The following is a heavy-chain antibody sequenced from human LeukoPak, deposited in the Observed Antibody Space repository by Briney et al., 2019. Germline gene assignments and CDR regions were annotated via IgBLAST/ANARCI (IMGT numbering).Heavy chain of an antibody. J-gene: IGHJ4*02. CDR2: IYYSGST. V-gene: IGHV4-39*01. CDR3: ARHVSGWYYFDY. Sequence: SETLSLTCTVSGGSISSSSYYWGWIRQPPGKGLEWIGSIYYSGSTYYNPSLKSRVTISVDTSKNQFSLKLSSVTAADTAVYYCARHVSGWYYFDYWGQGTLVTVSS. CDR1: GGSISSSSYY. D-gene: IGHD6-19*01.